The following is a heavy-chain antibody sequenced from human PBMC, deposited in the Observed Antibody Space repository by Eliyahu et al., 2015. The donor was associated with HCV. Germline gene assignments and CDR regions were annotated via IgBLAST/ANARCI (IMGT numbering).Heavy chain of an antibody. CDR3: ARRYYDISTGLFFDF. CDR1: GFTFSTYW. Sequence: EVQLVESGGGLVQPGGSLRLSCVASGFTFSTYWMHWVRQTPGKGLVWVSRINGDGTTTTYADSVKGRFTISRDNAKDTVYLQMKSLRAEDTAVYYCARRYYDISTGLFFDFWGQGALVTVSS. J-gene: IGHJ4*02. D-gene: IGHD3-9*01. V-gene: IGHV3-74*01. CDR2: INGDGTTT.